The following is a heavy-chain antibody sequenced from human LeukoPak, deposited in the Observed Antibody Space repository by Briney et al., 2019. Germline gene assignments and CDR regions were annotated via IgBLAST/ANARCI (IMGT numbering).Heavy chain of an antibody. CDR3: ARDLSCGGDCYPPGPHYWFEP. Sequence: GGSLRLSCAASGFTFSSYSMNWVRQAPGKGLEWVSSISSSSSYIYYADSVKGRFTISRDNAKNSLYLQMNSLRAEDTAVYYCARDLSCGGDCYPPGPHYWFEPWGQGTLVTVSS. V-gene: IGHV3-21*01. D-gene: IGHD2-21*01. CDR1: GFTFSSYS. CDR2: ISSSSSYI. J-gene: IGHJ5*02.